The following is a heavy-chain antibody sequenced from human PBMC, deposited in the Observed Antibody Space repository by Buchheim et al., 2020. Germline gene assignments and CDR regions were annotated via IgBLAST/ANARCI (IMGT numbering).Heavy chain of an antibody. CDR2: IYPGDSDT. J-gene: IGHJ4*02. D-gene: IGHD3-22*01. CDR3: ARLISGYYYDSSGYYYLDY. CDR1: GYSFTSYW. Sequence: EVQLVQSGAEVKKPGESLQISCKGSGYSFTSYWIGWVRQMPGKGLEWMGIIYPGDSDTRYSPSFQGQVTISADKSISTAYPQWSSLKASDTAMYYCARLISGYYYDSSGYYYLDYWGQGTL. V-gene: IGHV5-51*03.